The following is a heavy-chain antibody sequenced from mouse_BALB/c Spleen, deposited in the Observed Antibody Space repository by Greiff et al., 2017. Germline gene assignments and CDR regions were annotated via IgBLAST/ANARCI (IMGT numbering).Heavy chain of an antibody. CDR3: ARDGRYDVLGY. D-gene: IGHD2-14*01. V-gene: IGHV5-17*02. J-gene: IGHJ4*01. CDR1: GFTFSSFG. CDR2: ISSGSSTI. Sequence: EVKLVESGGGLVQPGGSRKLSCAASGFTFSSFGMHWVRQAPEKGLEWVAYISSGSSTIYYADTVKGRFTISRDNPKNTLFLQMTSLRSEDTAMYYCARDGRYDVLGYWGQGTSVTVSS.